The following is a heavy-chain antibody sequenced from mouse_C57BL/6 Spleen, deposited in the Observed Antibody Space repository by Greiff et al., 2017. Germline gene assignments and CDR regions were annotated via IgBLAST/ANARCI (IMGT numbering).Heavy chain of an antibody. J-gene: IGHJ2*01. CDR2: IYPGSGST. V-gene: IGHV1-55*01. Sequence: QVQLQQPGAELVKPGASVKMSCKASGYTFTSYWITWVKQRPGQGLEWIGDIYPGSGSTNYNEKFKSKATLTVDTSSSTAYMQLSSLTSEDSAVYYCARFDYVLYYFDYWGQGTTLTVSS. CDR3: ARFDYVLYYFDY. D-gene: IGHD2-4*01. CDR1: GYTFTSYW.